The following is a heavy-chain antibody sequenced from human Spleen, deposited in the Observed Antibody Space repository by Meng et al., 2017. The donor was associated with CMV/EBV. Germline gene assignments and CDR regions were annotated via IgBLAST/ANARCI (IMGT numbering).Heavy chain of an antibody. V-gene: IGHV3-74*01. D-gene: IGHD3-3*01. CDR3: GDFEAG. CDR1: GFTFSSYW. CDR2: IKNDGTFT. Sequence: GESLKISCAASGFTFSSYWMHWVRQAPGKGRVWVSSIKNDGTFTAYADSVKGRFTVSRDNAKDTVYLQMNSLTVEDAAVYYCGDFEAGWGQGTMVTVSS. J-gene: IGHJ4*02.